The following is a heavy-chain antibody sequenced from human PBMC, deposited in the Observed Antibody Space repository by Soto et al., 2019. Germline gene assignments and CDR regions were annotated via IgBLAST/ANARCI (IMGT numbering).Heavy chain of an antibody. J-gene: IGHJ4*02. D-gene: IGHD4-4*01. CDR3: ARDRDSSYFPPPYYFDS. Sequence: VQLVESGGGVVQPGTSLRLSCAASAFTFRSYTMHWARQAPGKGLEWVATISYDGGKTYYADSVRGRFTISRDNSKSTLFLQMDSLRHEDTAVYSCARDRDSSYFPPPYYFDSWGQGTLVTVSS. CDR2: ISYDGGKT. CDR1: AFTFRSYT. V-gene: IGHV3-30*04.